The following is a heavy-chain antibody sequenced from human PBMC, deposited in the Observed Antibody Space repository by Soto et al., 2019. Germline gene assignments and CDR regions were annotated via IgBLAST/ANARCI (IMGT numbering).Heavy chain of an antibody. D-gene: IGHD2-15*01. Sequence: ASVKVSCKVSGYTLTELSMHWVRQAPGKGLEWMGGFDPEDGETIYAQKFQGRVTMTEDTSTDTAYMELSSLRSEDTAVYYCATVYCSGGSCPNYYNWFDPWRQGTLVTVSS. V-gene: IGHV1-24*01. J-gene: IGHJ5*02. CDR1: GYTLTELS. CDR3: ATVYCSGGSCPNYYNWFDP. CDR2: FDPEDGET.